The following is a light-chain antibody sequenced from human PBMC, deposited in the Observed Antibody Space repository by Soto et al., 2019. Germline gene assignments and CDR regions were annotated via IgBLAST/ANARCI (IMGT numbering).Light chain of an antibody. V-gene: IGKV3-20*01. CDR2: DAS. CDR3: QQYGGSPRT. CDR1: QIISSNY. J-gene: IGKJ1*01. Sequence: EIVLTQSPGTLSLSPGERATLSCRASQIISSNYLAWYQQTPGQAPRLLIYDASSRAAVISDRFSGSGSGTDFTFTISRLEPEDFGVYYCQQYGGSPRTFGQGTKVDIK.